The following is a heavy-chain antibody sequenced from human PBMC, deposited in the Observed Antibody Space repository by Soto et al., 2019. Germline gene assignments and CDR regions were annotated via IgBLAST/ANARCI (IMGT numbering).Heavy chain of an antibody. CDR2: IYYSGST. CDR1: GGSISSGGYY. D-gene: IGHD4-17*01. CDR3: ASTTVTKTLVDAFDI. J-gene: IGHJ3*02. Sequence: QVQLQESGPGLVKPSQTLSLTCTVSGGSISSGGYYWSWIRQHPGKGLEWIGYIYYSGSTYYNPSLQSRVTISVDTSKNQFSLKLSSVTAADTAVYYCASTTVTKTLVDAFDIWGQGTMVTVSS. V-gene: IGHV4-31*03.